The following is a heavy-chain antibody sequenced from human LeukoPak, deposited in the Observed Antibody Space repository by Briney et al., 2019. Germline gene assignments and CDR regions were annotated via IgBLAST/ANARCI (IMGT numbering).Heavy chain of an antibody. V-gene: IGHV1-69*05. D-gene: IGHD4-11*01. J-gene: IGHJ6*03. CDR3: ARGGGTTVMTGNYYYMDV. Sequence: GASVKVSCKASGGAVSTYLFSWVRQAPVQGLEWMGWIIPIFHTAHYAQKFQGRVTITTDESMRTTYLELDSLRSEDTAVYYCARGGGTTVMTGNYYYMDVWGKGTSVTVSS. CDR1: GGAVSTYL. CDR2: IIPIFHTA.